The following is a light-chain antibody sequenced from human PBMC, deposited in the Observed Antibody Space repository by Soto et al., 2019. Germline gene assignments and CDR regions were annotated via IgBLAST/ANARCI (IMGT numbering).Light chain of an antibody. CDR1: QSVSSSY. CDR2: DAS. CDR3: QHYGSSPRT. V-gene: IGKV3-20*01. J-gene: IGKJ1*01. Sequence: EIVLTQSPGTLSLSPGERATLSCRASQSVSSSYLAWYQQKPGQAPRLLIYDASSRATGIPDSFSGSGSGTDFTLTISRLEPEDFAFYYCQHYGSSPRTFGQGPKVQIK.